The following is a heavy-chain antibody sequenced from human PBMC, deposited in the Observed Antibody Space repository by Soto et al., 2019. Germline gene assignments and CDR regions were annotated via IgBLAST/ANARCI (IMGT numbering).Heavy chain of an antibody. V-gene: IGHV3-23*01. Sequence: EVQLLESGGGLVQPGGSLRLSCAASGFTFSSYAMSWVRQAPGKGLEWVSAISGSGGSTYYADSVKGRFTISRDNSKNPLYLQMNRLRAANTAVYYCAKDHGYSGYDYGTGIDYWGQGTLVTVSS. CDR3: AKDHGYSGYDYGTGIDY. CDR1: GFTFSSYA. D-gene: IGHD5-12*01. CDR2: ISGSGGST. J-gene: IGHJ4*02.